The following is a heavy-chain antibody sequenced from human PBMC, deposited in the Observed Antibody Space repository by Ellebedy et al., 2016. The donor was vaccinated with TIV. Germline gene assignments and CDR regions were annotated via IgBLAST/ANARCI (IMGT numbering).Heavy chain of an antibody. CDR3: ARDLMDV. CDR1: GFTVSNYW. V-gene: IGHV3-7*01. Sequence: PGGSLRLSCVASGFTVSNYWMSWVRQAPGKGLEWVATIKEDGSESFYVGSVKGRFTISRDDANNSLYLQMNSLRVEDTAVYHCARDLMDVWGKGTTVSVSS. CDR2: IKEDGSES. J-gene: IGHJ6*03.